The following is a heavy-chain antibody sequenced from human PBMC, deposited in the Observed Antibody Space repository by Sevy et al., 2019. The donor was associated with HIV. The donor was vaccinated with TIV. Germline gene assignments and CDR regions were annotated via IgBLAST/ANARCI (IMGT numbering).Heavy chain of an antibody. CDR2: IYYSGST. CDR1: GGSISSGDYY. V-gene: IGHV4-30-4*01. J-gene: IGHJ5*02. CDR3: ARVVAATLDWFDP. D-gene: IGHD2-15*01. Sequence: SETLSLTCTVSGGSISSGDYYWSWIRQPPGKGLEWIGYIYYSGSTYYNPSLKSRVTISVDTSKNQFSLKLSSVTAADTAVYYCARVVAATLDWFDPWGQRTLVTVSS.